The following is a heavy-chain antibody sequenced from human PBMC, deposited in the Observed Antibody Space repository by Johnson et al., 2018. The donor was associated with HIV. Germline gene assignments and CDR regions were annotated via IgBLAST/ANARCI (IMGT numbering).Heavy chain of an antibody. J-gene: IGHJ3*01. CDR1: GFTFSSYD. V-gene: IGHV3-13*01. Sequence: VQLVESGGGVVQPGGSLRLSCAASGFTFSSYDMHWVRQATGKGLEWVSAIGTAGDTYYPGSVKGRFTISRENAKNSLYLQMNSLRVEDTALYYCARGRGGDAISFDVWGQGTMVIVSS. CDR2: IGTAGDT. CDR3: ARGRGGDAISFDV. D-gene: IGHD3-16*01.